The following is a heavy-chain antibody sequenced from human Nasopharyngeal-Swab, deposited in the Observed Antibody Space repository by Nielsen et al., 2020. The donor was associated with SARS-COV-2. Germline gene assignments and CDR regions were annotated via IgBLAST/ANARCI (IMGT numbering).Heavy chain of an antibody. Sequence: GESLKISCAASGFTVSSNYMSWVRQAPGKGLEWVSVIYSGGSTYYADSVKGRFTISRDNSKNTLYLQMNSLRAEDTAVYYCARAGDSSGWFQPYYFDYWGQGTLVTVSS. D-gene: IGHD6-19*01. J-gene: IGHJ4*02. CDR1: GFTVSSNY. CDR3: ARAGDSSGWFQPYYFDY. V-gene: IGHV3-53*01. CDR2: IYSGGST.